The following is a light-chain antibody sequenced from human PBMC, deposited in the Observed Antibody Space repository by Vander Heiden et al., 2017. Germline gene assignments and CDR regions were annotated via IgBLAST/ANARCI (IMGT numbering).Light chain of an antibody. CDR1: SSDVGTYEF. J-gene: IGLJ2*01. CDR2: EVT. CDR3: SSYTGSTTVI. Sequence: QSALTQPASVSGSPGQSITIPCTGTSSDVGTYEFVSWYQQPPDKAPKLMIYEVTHRPSGVSHRFSGSKSGNTASLTISGLQPEDEADYYCSSYTGSTTVIFGGGTKLTVL. V-gene: IGLV2-14*01.